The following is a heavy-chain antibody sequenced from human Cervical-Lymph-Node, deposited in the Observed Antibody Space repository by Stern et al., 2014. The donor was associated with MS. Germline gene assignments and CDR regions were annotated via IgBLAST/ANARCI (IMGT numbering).Heavy chain of an antibody. D-gene: IGHD3-10*01. CDR1: GGTSSRHA. Sequence: VQLVESGAEVKEPGSSVKVSCTASGGTSSRHAISWVRQAPGQGLEWMGGIIPVLSTTNYAQKFQGSVTITADDSTSTTFLELSGLTSNDTALYYCARRGSARRGSGWLDPWGQGTLVIVSS. CDR3: ARRGSARRGSGWLDP. CDR2: IIPVLSTT. J-gene: IGHJ5*02. V-gene: IGHV1-69*01.